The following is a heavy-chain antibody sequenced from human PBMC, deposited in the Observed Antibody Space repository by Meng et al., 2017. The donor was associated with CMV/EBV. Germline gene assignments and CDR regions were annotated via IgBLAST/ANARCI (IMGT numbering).Heavy chain of an antibody. CDR2: ISSSSSYI. Sequence: GESLKISCAASGFTFSSYSMNWVRQAPGKGLEWVSSISSSSSYIYYADSVKGRFTISRDNAKNSLYLQMNSLRAEDTAVYYCAKDPHRGVGAFMRMRMRNAFDIWGQGTMVTVSS. D-gene: IGHD1-26*01. CDR3: AKDPHRGVGAFMRMRMRNAFDI. V-gene: IGHV3-21*01. J-gene: IGHJ3*02. CDR1: GFTFSSYS.